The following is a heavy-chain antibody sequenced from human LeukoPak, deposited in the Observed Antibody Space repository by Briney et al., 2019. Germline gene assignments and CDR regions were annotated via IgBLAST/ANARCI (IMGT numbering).Heavy chain of an antibody. CDR1: GGSISPYY. J-gene: IGHJ3*01. CDR3: ARYYDSTGYYYIRAFDV. D-gene: IGHD3-22*01. CDR2: IHHSRGT. Sequence: SETLSLTCTVSGGSISPYYWSWIRQSPGKGLEWIGYIHHSRGTFYNPSLNSRVSISADTSKNQFSLNLSSVTAADTAVYYCARYYDSTGYYYIRAFDVWGQGTMVTVSS. V-gene: IGHV4-59*06.